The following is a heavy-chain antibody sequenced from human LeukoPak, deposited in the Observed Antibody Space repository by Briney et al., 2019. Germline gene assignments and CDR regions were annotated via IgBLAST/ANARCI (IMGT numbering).Heavy chain of an antibody. J-gene: IGHJ5*02. CDR1: GGSFSGYY. CDR2: INHSGST. CDR3: ARRVAYSSSPTNWFDP. V-gene: IGHV4-34*01. D-gene: IGHD6-13*01. Sequence: SETLSLTCAVYGGSFSGYYWSWIRQPPGKGLEWIGEINHSGSTNYNPSLKSRVTISVDTSKNQFSLKLSSVTATDTAVYYCARRVAYSSSPTNWFDPWGQGTLVTVSS.